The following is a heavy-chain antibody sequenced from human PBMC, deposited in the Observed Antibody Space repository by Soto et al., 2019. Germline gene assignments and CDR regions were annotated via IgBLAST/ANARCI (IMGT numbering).Heavy chain of an antibody. CDR1: GFTFSSYA. V-gene: IGHV3-23*01. J-gene: IGHJ4*01. CDR2: ISGTTSHT. CDR3: AKGYSSSWGQFDY. D-gene: IGHD6-13*01. Sequence: EVQLLESGGGLVQPGGSLRLSCAASGFTFSSYAMTWVRQAPGKGLEWVSLISGTTSHTYFADSVKGRFTISRDNPKNTLYLQMNSLRTDDTAVYYCAKGYSSSWGQFDYWGQGTLVTVSS.